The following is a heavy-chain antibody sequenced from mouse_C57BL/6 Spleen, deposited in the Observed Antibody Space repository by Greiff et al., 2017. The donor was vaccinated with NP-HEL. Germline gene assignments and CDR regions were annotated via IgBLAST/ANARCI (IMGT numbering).Heavy chain of an antibody. V-gene: IGHV1-64*01. D-gene: IGHD3-3*01. CDR2: IHPNSGST. CDR1: GYTFTSYW. J-gene: IGHJ2*01. Sequence: QVQLQQPGAELVKPGASVKLSCKASGYTFTSYWMHWVKQRPGQGLEWIGMIHPNSGSTNYNEKFKSKATLTVDKSSSTAYMQLSSLTSEDSAVYYCARGGLGDYYFDYWGQGTTLTVSS. CDR3: ARGGLGDYYFDY.